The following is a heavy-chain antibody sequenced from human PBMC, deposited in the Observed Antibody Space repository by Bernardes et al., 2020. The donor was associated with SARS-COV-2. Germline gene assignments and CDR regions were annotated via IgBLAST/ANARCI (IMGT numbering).Heavy chain of an antibody. CDR1: GFNFASYK. J-gene: IGHJ4*02. Sequence: GGSLRLSCVASGFNFASYKMSWVRQAPGEGLEWLSHISSDGRTTNYTDSVTARFTISRDNAKNSLYLQMNSLRDEDAAVYYCVRGTLFSPNAEAPFHSCGQGPLVTVSS. V-gene: IGHV3-48*02. CDR3: VRGTLFSPNAEAPFHS. D-gene: IGHD2-8*01. CDR2: ISSDGRTT.